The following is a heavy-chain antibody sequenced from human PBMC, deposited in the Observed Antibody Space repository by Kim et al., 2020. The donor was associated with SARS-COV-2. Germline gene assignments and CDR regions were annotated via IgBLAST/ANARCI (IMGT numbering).Heavy chain of an antibody. CDR2: TT. J-gene: IGHJ4*02. Sequence: TTDYAAPVKGRFTISRDDSKNTLYLQMNSLKTEDTAVYYCTILGTRGYFDYWGQGTLVTFSS. CDR3: TILGTRGYFDY. V-gene: IGHV3-15*01. D-gene: IGHD3-10*01.